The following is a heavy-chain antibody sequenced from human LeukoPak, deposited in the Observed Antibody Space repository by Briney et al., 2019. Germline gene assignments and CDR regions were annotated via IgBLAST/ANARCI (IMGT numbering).Heavy chain of an antibody. V-gene: IGHV4-34*01. D-gene: IGHD2-2*01. CDR3: ARAGNQLLKNAFDI. CDR1: GGSFSGYY. J-gene: IGHJ3*02. Sequence: SETLSLTCAVYGGSFSGYYWSWIRQPPGKGLEWIGEINHSGSTNYNPSLKSRVTISVDTSKNQFSLRLSSVTAADTAVYYCARAGNQLLKNAFDIWGQGTMVTVSS. CDR2: INHSGST.